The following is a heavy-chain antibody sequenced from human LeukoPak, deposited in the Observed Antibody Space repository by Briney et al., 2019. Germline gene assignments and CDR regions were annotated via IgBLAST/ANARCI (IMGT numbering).Heavy chain of an antibody. CDR3: ARDPTSERPQTQWLAFDY. V-gene: IGHV1-46*01. Sequence: ASVKVSCKASRYTFTSYYMDWVRQAPGLGLEWMGIINPSGGSTSYAQKFQGRVTMTRDTSTSTVYMELSSLRSEDTAVYYCARDPTSERPQTQWLAFDYWGQGTLVTVSS. CDR1: RYTFTSYY. D-gene: IGHD6-19*01. CDR2: INPSGGST. J-gene: IGHJ4*02.